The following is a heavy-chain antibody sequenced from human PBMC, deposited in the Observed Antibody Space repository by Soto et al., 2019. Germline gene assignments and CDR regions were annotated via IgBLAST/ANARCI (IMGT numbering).Heavy chain of an antibody. CDR3: AKEMGRYCGGDCDFDY. J-gene: IGHJ4*02. Sequence: QVQLVESGGGVVQPGRSLRLSCAASGFTFSSYGMHWVRQAPGTGLEWVALMSYDGSNKYYADSVKGRFTISRDNSKNTLYLQMNSLRAEDTAVYYCAKEMGRYCGGDCDFDYWGQGTLVTVSS. V-gene: IGHV3-30*18. CDR1: GFTFSSYG. D-gene: IGHD2-21*02. CDR2: MSYDGSNK.